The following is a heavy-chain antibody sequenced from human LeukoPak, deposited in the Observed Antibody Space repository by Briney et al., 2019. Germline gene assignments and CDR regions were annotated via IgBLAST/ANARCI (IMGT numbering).Heavy chain of an antibody. D-gene: IGHD3-22*01. J-gene: IGHJ5*02. Sequence: NTSETLSLTCAVYGGSFSGYYWSWIRQPPGKGLEWIGEINHSGSTNYNPSLKSRVTISVDTSKNQFSLKLSSVTAADTAVYYCARWAYYYDSSGLGNWFDPWGQGTLVTVSS. V-gene: IGHV4-34*01. CDR1: GGSFSGYY. CDR3: ARWAYYYDSSGLGNWFDP. CDR2: INHSGST.